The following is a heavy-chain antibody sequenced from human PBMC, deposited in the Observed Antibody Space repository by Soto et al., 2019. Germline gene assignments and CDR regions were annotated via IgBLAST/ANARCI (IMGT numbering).Heavy chain of an antibody. J-gene: IGHJ4*01. V-gene: IGHV4-59*08. CDR3: ARTYYDYVWGSLSY. CDR2: IYYSGST. D-gene: IGHD3-16*01. Sequence: SETLSLTCTISGGSIRNSYWSWIRQPPEKGLEWIGYIYYSGSTNYNPSLKSRVTISVDTSKNQFSLKLNSVTAADTAVYYCARTYYDYVWGSLSYWGQGTLVTVPS. CDR1: GGSIRNSY.